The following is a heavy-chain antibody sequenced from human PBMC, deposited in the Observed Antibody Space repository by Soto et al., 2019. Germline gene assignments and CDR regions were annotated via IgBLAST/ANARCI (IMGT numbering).Heavy chain of an antibody. CDR1: GFSFSSYA. CDR3: AKDLRSLATIPGAFDI. V-gene: IGHV3-23*01. CDR2: ISGSGGST. J-gene: IGHJ3*02. Sequence: WGSLSLSCAASGFSFSSYAMSWVRQAPGKGLEWVSAISGSGGSTYYADSVKGRFTISRDNSKNTLYLQMNSLRAEDTAVYYCAKDLRSLATIPGAFDIWGQGTMVTVSS. D-gene: IGHD5-12*01.